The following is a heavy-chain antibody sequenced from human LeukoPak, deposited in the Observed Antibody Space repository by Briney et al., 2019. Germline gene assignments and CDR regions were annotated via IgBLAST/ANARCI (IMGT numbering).Heavy chain of an antibody. D-gene: IGHD4-17*01. V-gene: IGHV3-23*01. CDR2: ISGSRDTT. CDR1: GFTFSSYA. CDR3: AKGGATVIDY. J-gene: IGHJ4*02. Sequence: GGSLRLSCAASGFTFSSYAMNWVRQAPGKGLEWVSFISGSRDTTYYADSVKGRFTISRDNAKNTLYLQMNSLRAEDTAVYYCAKGGATVIDYWGQGTLVTVSS.